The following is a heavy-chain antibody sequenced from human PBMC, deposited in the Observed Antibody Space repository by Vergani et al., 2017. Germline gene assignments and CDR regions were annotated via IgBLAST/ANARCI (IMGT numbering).Heavy chain of an antibody. CDR3: ARQFWVSQGVGAFET. D-gene: IGHD3-16*01. V-gene: IGHV4-38-2*02. Sequence: QVHLQESGPGVVKPSDTLSLTCSVSGYSISRGYYWGWIRQPPGKGLEWIATVFHSGSAYYNPSLRRRVTISVETSKNQFSLRLTTLTAADTAVYYCARQFWVSQGVGAFETWGRGTEVSVSS. CDR2: VFHSGSA. J-gene: IGHJ3*02. CDR1: GYSISRGYY.